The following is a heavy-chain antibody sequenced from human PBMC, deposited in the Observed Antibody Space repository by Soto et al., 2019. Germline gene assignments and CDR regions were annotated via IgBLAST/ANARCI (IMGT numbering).Heavy chain of an antibody. D-gene: IGHD2-2*02. CDR1: GYTFTSYY. V-gene: IGHV1-46*01. Sequence: GASVQVSCKASGYTFTSYYMHWVRQAPGQGLEWMGIINPSGGSTSYAQKFQGRVTMTRDTSTSTVYMELSSLRSEDTAVYYCASGYCSSTSCDTPFGYWGQGTLVTVSS. CDR2: INPSGGST. CDR3: ASGYCSSTSCDTPFGY. J-gene: IGHJ4*02.